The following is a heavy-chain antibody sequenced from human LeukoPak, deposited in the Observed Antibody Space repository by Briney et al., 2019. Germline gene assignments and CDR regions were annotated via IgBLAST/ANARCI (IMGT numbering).Heavy chain of an antibody. D-gene: IGHD1-26*01. Sequence: GGSLRLSCAASGFTFSSYWMSWVRQAPGKGLEWVASINQDGSEKYSVDSVKGRFTISRDNAKNTLYLQMNSLRAEDTSVYYCARDRNTGSSYENLFEYWGQGSLVTVSS. CDR3: ARDRNTGSSYENLFEY. CDR2: INQDGSEK. V-gene: IGHV3-7*01. J-gene: IGHJ4*02. CDR1: GFTFSSYW.